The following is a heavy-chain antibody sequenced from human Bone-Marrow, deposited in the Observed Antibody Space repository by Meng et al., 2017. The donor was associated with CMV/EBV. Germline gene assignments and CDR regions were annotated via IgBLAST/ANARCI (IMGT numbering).Heavy chain of an antibody. Sequence: LSLTCAASGFTFTSNDMYWVRQAPGKGLEWVSAIGAAGDTYYSGSVKGRFTISRENAKNSLYLQMNSLRAGDTAVYYCAKGDYYYGMDVWGQGTTVTVSS. V-gene: IGHV3-13*01. CDR3: AKGDYYYGMDV. D-gene: IGHD3-16*01. J-gene: IGHJ6*02. CDR1: GFTFTSND. CDR2: IGAAGDT.